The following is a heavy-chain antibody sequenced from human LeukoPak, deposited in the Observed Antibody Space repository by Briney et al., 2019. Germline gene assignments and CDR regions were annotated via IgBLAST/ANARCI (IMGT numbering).Heavy chain of an antibody. CDR3: TRDGPYYDILTGYYEAFDI. CDR2: IYTSGST. CDR1: GGSISSSSYY. V-gene: IGHV4-61*02. J-gene: IGHJ3*02. Sequence: PSETLSLTCTVSGGSISSSSYYWSWIRQPAGKGLEWIGRIYTSGSTNYNPSLKSRVTMSVDTSKNQFSLKLSSVTAADTAVYYCTRDGPYYDILTGYYEAFDIWGQGTMVTVSS. D-gene: IGHD3-9*01.